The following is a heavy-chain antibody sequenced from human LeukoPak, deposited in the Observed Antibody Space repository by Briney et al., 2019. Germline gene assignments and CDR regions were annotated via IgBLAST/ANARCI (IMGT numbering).Heavy chain of an antibody. J-gene: IGHJ4*02. Sequence: SETLSLTCTVSGGSINSGSDYWSWIRQPAGKGLEWIGRIYTSGSTNYNPSLKSRVTISIDTSKNQFSLKVSSVTAADTAVYYCARAPISMTTVNWGYCFDYWGQGTLVTVSS. D-gene: IGHD4-17*01. CDR3: ARAPISMTTVNWGYCFDY. CDR1: GGSINSGSDY. CDR2: IYTSGST. V-gene: IGHV4-61*02.